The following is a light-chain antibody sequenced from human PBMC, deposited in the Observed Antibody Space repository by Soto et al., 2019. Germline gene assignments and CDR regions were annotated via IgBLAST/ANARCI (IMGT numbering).Light chain of an antibody. J-gene: IGKJ1*01. Sequence: EIVLTQSPATLSLSPGERATLSCRASQSVGRTLAWFQQRPGQAPRLLIYRASTRATGIPARFSGSGSGTEFTLTISSLQPDDFATYYCQEYNSYSGTFGQGTKVDIK. CDR1: QSVGRT. V-gene: IGKV3-15*01. CDR3: QEYNSYSGT. CDR2: RAS.